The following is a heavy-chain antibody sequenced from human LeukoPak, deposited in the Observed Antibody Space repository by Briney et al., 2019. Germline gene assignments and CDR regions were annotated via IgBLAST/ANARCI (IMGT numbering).Heavy chain of an antibody. CDR2: IHNSGST. D-gene: IGHD3-10*01. CDR1: NGSISSSNHY. V-gene: IGHV4-39*07. J-gene: IGHJ4*02. Sequence: PSETVSLTCIVSNGSISSSNHYWGWYGQPPGKGLEWIGHIHNSGSTYYSPSLKSRLAMSVDTSKNQFSLKLSSVTAADTAVYYCARGWGYYDYWGQGTLVTVSS. CDR3: ARGWGYYDY.